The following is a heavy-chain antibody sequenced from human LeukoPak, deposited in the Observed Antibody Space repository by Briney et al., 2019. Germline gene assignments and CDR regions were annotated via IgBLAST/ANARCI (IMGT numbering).Heavy chain of an antibody. CDR3: ARGFTSGQQLVPGGFG. D-gene: IGHD6-13*01. Sequence: GGSLRLSCAASGFTFSNAWMSWVRQAPGKGLEWVGRIKSKTDGGTTDYAAPVKGRFTISRDNSKNTLYLQMNSLRAEDTAVYYCARGFTSGQQLVPGGFGWGQGTLVTVSS. CDR1: GFTFSNAW. CDR2: IKSKTDGGTT. J-gene: IGHJ4*02. V-gene: IGHV3-15*01.